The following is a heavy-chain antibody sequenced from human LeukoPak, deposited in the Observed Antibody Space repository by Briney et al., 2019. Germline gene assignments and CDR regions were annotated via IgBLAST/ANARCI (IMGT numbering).Heavy chain of an antibody. CDR2: INHGGST. Sequence: SETLSLTCAVYGGSFSAYYWSWIRQPPGKGLEWIGEINHGGSTNYNPSLKSRVTISVDTSRKQFSLKLSSVTAADTAVYYCARSPAYDFWSGYYLDYWGQGTLVTVSS. V-gene: IGHV4-34*01. J-gene: IGHJ4*02. D-gene: IGHD3-3*01. CDR1: GGSFSAYY. CDR3: ARSPAYDFWSGYYLDY.